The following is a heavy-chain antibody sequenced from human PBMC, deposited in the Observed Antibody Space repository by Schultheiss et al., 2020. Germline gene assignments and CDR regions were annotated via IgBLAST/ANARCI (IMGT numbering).Heavy chain of an antibody. CDR3: ARGGYCSSTSCYPISGY. J-gene: IGHJ4*02. V-gene: IGHV3-23*01. CDR1: GFTFSSYA. D-gene: IGHD2-2*01. Sequence: GGSLRLSCAASGFTFSSYAMSWVRQAPGKGLEWVSAISGSGGSTYYADSVKGRFTISRDNSKNTLYLQMNSLRAEDTAVYYCARGGYCSSTSCYPISGYWGQGTLVTVSS. CDR2: ISGSGGST.